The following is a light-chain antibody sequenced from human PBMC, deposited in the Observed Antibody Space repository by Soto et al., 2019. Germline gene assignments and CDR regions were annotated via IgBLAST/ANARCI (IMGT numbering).Light chain of an antibody. V-gene: IGKV1-17*01. CDR2: VTS. CDR1: QGIRND. CDR3: LQHDSCPLT. Sequence: DIKMTQSPSSLSAAVGDRVTITCRASQGIRNDLAWYQQKAGQAPKRLIYVTSSLQSGVPSRFSGSGSGTEFTLTINSLQPEDFATYFCLQHDSCPLTFGQGTRLE. J-gene: IGKJ5*01.